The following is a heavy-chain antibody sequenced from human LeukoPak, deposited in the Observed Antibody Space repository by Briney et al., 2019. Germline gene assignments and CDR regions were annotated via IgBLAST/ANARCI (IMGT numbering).Heavy chain of an antibody. Sequence: PGGSLRLSCAASGFTFSSYAMSWVRQAPGKGLEWVSAISGSGGSTYYADSVKGRFTTSRDNSKNTLYLQMNSLRAEDTAVYYCAKDPRGFPGDLAFDYWGQGTLVTVSS. D-gene: IGHD7-27*01. CDR2: ISGSGGST. V-gene: IGHV3-23*01. CDR3: AKDPRGFPGDLAFDY. J-gene: IGHJ4*02. CDR1: GFTFSSYA.